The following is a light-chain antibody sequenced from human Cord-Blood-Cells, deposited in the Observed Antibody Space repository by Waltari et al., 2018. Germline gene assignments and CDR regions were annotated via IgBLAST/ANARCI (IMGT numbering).Light chain of an antibody. CDR3: QQYYSTPWT. CDR1: QSVLYSSNNKNY. CDR2: WAS. J-gene: IGKJ1*01. Sequence: DIVMTQSPDSLAVSLGERATINCKSSQSVLYSSNNKNYLALYQQKPGQPPKLLIYWASTRESVVPDRFSGSGSGTDFTLTISSLQAEDVAVYYCQQYYSTPWTFGQGTKVEIK. V-gene: IGKV4-1*01.